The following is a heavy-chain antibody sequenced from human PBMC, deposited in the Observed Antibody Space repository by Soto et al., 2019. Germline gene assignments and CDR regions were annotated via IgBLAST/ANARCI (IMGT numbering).Heavy chain of an antibody. V-gene: IGHV3-30-3*01. CDR1: GFTFSSYA. CDR3: ARYIVVVTATYAFDI. J-gene: IGHJ3*02. Sequence: QVQLVESGGVVVQPGRSLRLSCAASGFTFSSYAMHWVRQAPGKGLEWVAVISYDASDKYYADSVKGRFTISRDNSKNTLYLQRNSLRAEDTAVYYCARYIVVVTATYAFDIWGQGTMVTVSS. D-gene: IGHD2-21*02. CDR2: ISYDASDK.